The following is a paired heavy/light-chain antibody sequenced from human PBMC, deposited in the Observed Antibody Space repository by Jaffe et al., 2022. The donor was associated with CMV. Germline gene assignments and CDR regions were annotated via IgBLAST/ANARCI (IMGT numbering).Light chain of an antibody. CDR3: QSYDSSLSGYV. J-gene: IGLJ1*01. V-gene: IGLV1-40*01. CDR1: SSNIGVPFD. Sequence: QSVLTQPPSVSGAPGQRVTISCTGSSSNIGVPFDVHWYQHLPGRAPKLLIYGNNNRPSGVPDRFSGSKSDTLASLAITGLQAEDEADYYCQSYDSSLSGYVFGTGTKVTVL. CDR2: GNN.
Heavy chain of an antibody. CDR3: AKHPIVLVAPAHPVADS. J-gene: IGHJ4*02. D-gene: IGHD2-8*02. Sequence: EVQLLESGGGLVQPGGSLRLSCAASGFTFSGYAMNWVRQAPGKGLEWVSIISGRGNKMYYADSVRGRFTVSRDNAKNTLYLQMNSLRAEDTAVYYCAKHPIVLVAPAHPVADSWGQGTLVTVSS. CDR2: ISGRGNKM. V-gene: IGHV3-23*01. CDR1: GFTFSGYA.